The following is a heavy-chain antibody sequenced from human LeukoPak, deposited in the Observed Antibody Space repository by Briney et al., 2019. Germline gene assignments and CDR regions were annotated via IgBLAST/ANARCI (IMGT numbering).Heavy chain of an antibody. Sequence: GESLKISCKGSGYSFSNYWIGWVRQMPGKGLEWVGIILPANSETRYSPSFQGQVTMSADKSISTAYLQWSSLKAADTAMYYCARQYYDILTDPIYFDSWGQGTLVTVSS. V-gene: IGHV5-51*01. J-gene: IGHJ4*02. CDR1: GYSFSNYW. CDR2: ILPANSET. D-gene: IGHD3-9*01. CDR3: ARQYYDILTDPIYFDS.